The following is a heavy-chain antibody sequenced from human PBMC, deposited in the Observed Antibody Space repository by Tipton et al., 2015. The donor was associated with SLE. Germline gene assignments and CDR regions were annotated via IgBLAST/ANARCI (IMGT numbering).Heavy chain of an antibody. V-gene: IGHV4-59*11. CDR2: IYYSGST. J-gene: IGHJ3*02. Sequence: GLVKPSETLSLACTVSGGSISSHYWSWIRQPPGKGLEWIGYIYYSGSTNYNPSLKSRVTISVDTSKNQFSLKLSSVTAADTAVYYCARDPRSGARGAFDIWGQGTMVTVSS. CDR1: GGSISSHY. CDR3: ARDPRSGARGAFDI. D-gene: IGHD3-10*01.